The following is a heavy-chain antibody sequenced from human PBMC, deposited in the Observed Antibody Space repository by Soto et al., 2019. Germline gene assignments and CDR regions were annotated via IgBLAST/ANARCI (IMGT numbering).Heavy chain of an antibody. J-gene: IGHJ4*02. CDR3: ARGXXLEQGSIDY. CDR2: ISAYNGNT. Sequence: QVQLVQSGAEVKKPGASVKVSCKASGYTFTSYGISWVRQAPGQXXEWMGWISAYNGNTNYAQKLQGRVTMTTDTXXXXAXXXXXXXXXXXXAVXYCARGXXLEQGSIDYWGQGTLVTVSS. V-gene: IGHV1-18*01. D-gene: IGHD1-1*01. CDR1: GYTFTSYG.